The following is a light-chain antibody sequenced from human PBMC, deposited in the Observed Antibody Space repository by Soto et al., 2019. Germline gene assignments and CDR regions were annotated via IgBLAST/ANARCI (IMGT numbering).Light chain of an antibody. Sequence: DIQMTQCPSTLSASVGARVTITCRASQSISSWLAWYPQKPGKAPKLLIYDVSSLASGVPSRLSGSGSGTEFTLTISSLQPDDFPTYDCHQYNSYGTFGQGTKVEIK. CDR1: QSISSW. CDR2: DVS. V-gene: IGKV1-5*01. J-gene: IGKJ1*01. CDR3: HQYNSYGT.